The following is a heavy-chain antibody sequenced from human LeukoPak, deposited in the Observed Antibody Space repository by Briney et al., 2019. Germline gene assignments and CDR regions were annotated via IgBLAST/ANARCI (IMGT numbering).Heavy chain of an antibody. V-gene: IGHV3-74*01. CDR2: INSDGSST. J-gene: IGHJ4*02. CDR1: GFTFSSYW. D-gene: IGHD3-9*01. CDR3: AKDYDLLTGALDY. Sequence: GGSLRLSCAASGFTFSSYWMHWVRQAPGKGLVWVSRINSDGSSTSYADSVKGRFTISRDNAKNTPYLQMNSLRAEDTAIYYCAKDYDLLTGALDYWGQGTLVTVSS.